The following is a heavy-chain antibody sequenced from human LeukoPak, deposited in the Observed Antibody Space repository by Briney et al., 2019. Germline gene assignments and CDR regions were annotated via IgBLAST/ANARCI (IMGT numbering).Heavy chain of an antibody. J-gene: IGHJ5*02. D-gene: IGHD2-2*01. V-gene: IGHV4-61*01. CDR2: IYYSGST. Sequence: SETLSLTCTVSGASVSSGSYYWSWIRQPPGKGLEWIGYIYYSGSTYYNPSLNSRVTISIDTSKNQFSLRLSSVTAADTAVYFCAREVCGTTCYVWGGDNWFDPWGQGTLVTVSS. CDR3: AREVCGTTCYVWGGDNWFDP. CDR1: GASVSSGSYY.